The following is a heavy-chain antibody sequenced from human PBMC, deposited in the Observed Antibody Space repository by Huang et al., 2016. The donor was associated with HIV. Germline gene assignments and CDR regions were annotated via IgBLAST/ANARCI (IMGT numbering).Heavy chain of an antibody. V-gene: IGHV1-69*01. CDR2: IIPILCTA. D-gene: IGHD3-22*01. Sequence: QVQLVQSGAEVKKPGSSVKVSCKASGGTFSSYAISWVRQATGQGLGWMGGIIPILCTANYAQKFQGRVTITADESTSTAYMELGSLRSEDTAVYYCARVESRRYYDSSGYYYWGQGTLVTVSS. CDR1: GGTFSSYA. J-gene: IGHJ4*02. CDR3: ARVESRRYYDSSGYYY.